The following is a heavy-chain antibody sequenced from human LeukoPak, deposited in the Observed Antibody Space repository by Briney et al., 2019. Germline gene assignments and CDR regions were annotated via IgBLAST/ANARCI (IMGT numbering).Heavy chain of an antibody. CDR2: VSWNSGSI. V-gene: IGHV3-9*01. CDR1: GFTFDDYA. J-gene: IGHJ4*02. Sequence: GGSLRLSCAASGFTFDDYAMHWVRQAPGKGLEWVSGVSWNSGSIGYADSVKGRFTISRDNAKNSLYLQMSSLRAEDTALYYCAKGAYVWGSYEEPDYWGQGTLVTVSS. CDR3: AKGAYVWGSYEEPDY. D-gene: IGHD3-16*01.